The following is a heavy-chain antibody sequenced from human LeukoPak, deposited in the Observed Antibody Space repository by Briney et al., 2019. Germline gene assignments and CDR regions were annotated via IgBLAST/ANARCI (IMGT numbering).Heavy chain of an antibody. CDR2: IWYDGSNK. J-gene: IGHJ6*02. D-gene: IGHD4-23*01. CDR3: ARVDYGGNSGYYYYGMDV. V-gene: IGHV3-33*01. Sequence: GRSLRLSCAASGFTFSSYGMHWVRQAPGKGLEWVAVIWYDGSNKYYADSVKGRFTISRDNSKNTLYLQMNSLRAEDTAVYYCARVDYGGNSGYYYYGMDVWGQGTTVTVSS. CDR1: GFTFSSYG.